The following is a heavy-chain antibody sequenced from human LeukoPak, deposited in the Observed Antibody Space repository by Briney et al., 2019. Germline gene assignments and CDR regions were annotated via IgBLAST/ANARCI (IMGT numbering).Heavy chain of an antibody. CDR3: ARGVVPAAITFDY. CDR1: GGSISSYY. D-gene: IGHD2-2*01. Sequence: SSETLSLTCTVSGGSISSYYWSWIRQPPGKGLEWIGYIYYSGSTNYNPSLKSRVTISVDTSKNQFSLKLSSVTAADTAVYYCARGVVPAAITFDYWGQGTLVTVSS. V-gene: IGHV4-59*08. J-gene: IGHJ4*02. CDR2: IYYSGST.